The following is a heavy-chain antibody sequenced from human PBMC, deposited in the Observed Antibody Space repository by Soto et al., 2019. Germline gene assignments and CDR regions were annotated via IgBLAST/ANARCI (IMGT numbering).Heavy chain of an antibody. CDR3: ARDCAAADPYYGMDV. J-gene: IGHJ6*02. CDR2: ISSSSSYI. D-gene: IGHD6-13*01. Sequence: GGSLRLSCAASGFTFSSYAMSWVRQAPGKGLEWVSSISSSSSYIYYADSVKGRFTISRDNAKNSLYLQMNSLRAEDTAVYYCARDCAAADPYYGMDVWGQGTTVTVSS. V-gene: IGHV3-21*01. CDR1: GFTFSSYA.